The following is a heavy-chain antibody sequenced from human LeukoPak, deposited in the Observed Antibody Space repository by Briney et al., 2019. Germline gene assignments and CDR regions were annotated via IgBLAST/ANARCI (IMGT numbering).Heavy chain of an antibody. J-gene: IGHJ3*02. CDR2: IYYSGST. V-gene: IGHV4-61*05. D-gene: IGHD3-22*01. Sequence: SETLSLTCTVSGGSISSSSYYWGWIRQPPGKGLEWIGYIYYSGSTNYNPSLKSRVTISVDTSKNQFSLKLSSVTAADTAVYYCARVNYDSSGPLPLGAFDIWGQGTMVTVSS. CDR1: GGSISSSSYY. CDR3: ARVNYDSSGPLPLGAFDI.